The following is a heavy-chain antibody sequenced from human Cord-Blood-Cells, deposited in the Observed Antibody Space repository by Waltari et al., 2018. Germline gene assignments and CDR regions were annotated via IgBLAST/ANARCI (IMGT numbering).Heavy chain of an antibody. V-gene: IGHV1-2*02. D-gene: IGHD7-27*01. Sequence: QVQLVQSGAEVKKPGASVKVSCKASGYTFTGYYMHWVRQAPGHGLEWMGWINPNSGGTNYAQKLQGRVTMTRDTSISTAYMELSRLRSDDTAVYYCARGETGDDAFDIWGQGTMVTVSS. CDR1: GYTFTGYY. CDR2: INPNSGGT. J-gene: IGHJ3*02. CDR3: ARGETGDDAFDI.